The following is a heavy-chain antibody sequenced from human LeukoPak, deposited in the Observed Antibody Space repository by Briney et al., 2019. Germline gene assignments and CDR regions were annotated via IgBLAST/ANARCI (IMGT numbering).Heavy chain of an antibody. Sequence: ASVKVSCKASGYTFTDYYIHWVRQAPGQGLEWMGWISAYNGNTNYAQKLQGRVTMTTDTSTSTAYMELRSLRSDDTAVYYCAIYYDSSGYYPFWWGQGTLVTVSS. CDR1: GYTFTDYY. CDR2: ISAYNGNT. V-gene: IGHV1-18*04. CDR3: AIYYDSSGYYPFW. J-gene: IGHJ4*02. D-gene: IGHD3-22*01.